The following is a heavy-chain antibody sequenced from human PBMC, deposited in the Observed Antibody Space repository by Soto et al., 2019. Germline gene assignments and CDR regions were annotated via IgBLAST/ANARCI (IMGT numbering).Heavy chain of an antibody. CDR3: ARVNGPGQLWFRDY. V-gene: IGHV3-23*01. CDR2: ISGSGGST. D-gene: IGHD5-18*01. J-gene: IGHJ4*02. Sequence: LRLSCAASGFTFSSYAMSWVRQAPGKGLEWVSAISGSGGSTYYADSVKGRFTISRDNSKNTLYLQMNSLRAEDTAVYYCARVNGPGQLWFRDYWGQGTLVTVSS. CDR1: GFTFSSYA.